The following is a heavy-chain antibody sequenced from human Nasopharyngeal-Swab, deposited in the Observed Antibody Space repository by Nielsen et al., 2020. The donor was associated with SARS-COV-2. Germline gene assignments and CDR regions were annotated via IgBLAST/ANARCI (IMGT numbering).Heavy chain of an antibody. CDR2: MNPNSGNT. CDR3: ARAGEGVVVPAAIMGGTYYYYYYMDV. D-gene: IGHD2-2*02. V-gene: IGHV1-8*01. CDR1: GYTFTSYE. Sequence: ASVNVSCKSSGYTFTSYEINWVRQATGQGLEWMGWMNPNSGNTCNAQKFQGRVTMTRNTSISTAYMELSSLRSEDTAVYYCARAGEGVVVPAAIMGGTYYYYYYMDVWGKGTTVTVSS. J-gene: IGHJ6*03.